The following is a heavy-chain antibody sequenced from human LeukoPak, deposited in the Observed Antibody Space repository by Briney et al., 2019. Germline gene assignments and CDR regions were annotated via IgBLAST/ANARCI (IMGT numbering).Heavy chain of an antibody. J-gene: IGHJ4*02. CDR3: TTDYCSGASRRSDH. V-gene: IGHV3-53*01. CDR2: IYSGGST. CDR1: GFTVSSNH. D-gene: IGHD2-15*01. Sequence: GGSLRLSCAASGFTVSSNHMSWVRQAPGKGLEWVSFIYSGGSTYYTDSVEGRFTISRDNSKNTLYLQMNSLRAEDTAVYYCTTDYCSGASRRSDHWGQGTLVTVSS.